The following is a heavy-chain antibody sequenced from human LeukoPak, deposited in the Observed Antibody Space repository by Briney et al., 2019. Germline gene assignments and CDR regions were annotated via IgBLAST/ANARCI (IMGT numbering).Heavy chain of an antibody. V-gene: IGHV3-53*01. CDR1: GFTVSSNY. J-gene: IGHJ4*02. Sequence: GGSLRLSCAASGFTVSSNYMSWVRQAPGKGLEWVSVIYSGGSTYYADSVKGRFTISRDNSKNTLYLQMNSLRAEDTAVYYCARVGRDSSLVFDYWGQGTLVTVSS. D-gene: IGHD3-22*01. CDR3: ARVGRDSSLVFDY. CDR2: IYSGGST.